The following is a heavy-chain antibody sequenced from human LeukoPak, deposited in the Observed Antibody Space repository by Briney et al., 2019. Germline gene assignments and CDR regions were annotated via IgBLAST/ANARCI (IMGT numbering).Heavy chain of an antibody. V-gene: IGHV4-59*08. J-gene: IGHJ6*04. D-gene: IGHD2-2*01. CDR3: NIRSREYQLPLMDV. Sequence: SETLSLTCTVSGGSISSYYWSWIRQPPGKGLEWIGYIYYSGSTNYNPSLKSRVTISVDTSKNQFSLRPSSVTAADTAVSYCNIRSREYQLPLMDVWGEGTTVTVSS. CDR1: GGSISSYY. CDR2: IYYSGST.